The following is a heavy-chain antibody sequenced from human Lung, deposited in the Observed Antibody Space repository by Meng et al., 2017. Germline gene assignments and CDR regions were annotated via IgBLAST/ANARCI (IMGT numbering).Heavy chain of an antibody. CDR3: ATGAAAADH. CDR1: GFSFTDAW. J-gene: IGHJ4*02. D-gene: IGHD6-13*01. CDR2: IKSNSDGGTT. Sequence: EWRLVESGGGLVKPGGSLRLSCVASGFSFTDAWMSWVRQAPGKGLEWVGRIKSNSDGGTTDYAAPVKGRFTISRDDSKNTLYLQMNSLITEDTAVYFCATGAAAADHWGQGTLVTVSS. V-gene: IGHV3-15*01.